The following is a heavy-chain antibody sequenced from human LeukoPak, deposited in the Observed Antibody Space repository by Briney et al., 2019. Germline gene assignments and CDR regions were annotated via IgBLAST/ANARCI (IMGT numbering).Heavy chain of an antibody. V-gene: IGHV1-69*13. CDR3: ARDREVADHWVDREYYFDY. Sequence: SVKVSCTASGGTFSSYAISWVRQAPGQGLEWMGGIIPIFGTANYAQKFQGRVTITADESTSTAYMELSSLRSEDTAVYYCARDREVADHWVDREYYFDYWGQGTLVTVSS. J-gene: IGHJ4*02. D-gene: IGHD2-15*01. CDR2: IIPIFGTA. CDR1: GGTFSSYA.